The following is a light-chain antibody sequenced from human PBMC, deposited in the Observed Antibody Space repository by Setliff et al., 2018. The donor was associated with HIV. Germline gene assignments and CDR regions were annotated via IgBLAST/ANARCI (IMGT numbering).Light chain of an antibody. CDR1: SSDVGGYNY. Sequence: QSALTQPASVSGSPGQSITISCTGTSSDVGGYNYVSWYQQHPGKAPKLMIFDVSRRPSGVSNRFSGSKSGSTASLTISFLQAEDEADYYCTSYTSSFTYVFGSGTKVTV. V-gene: IGLV2-14*01. CDR2: DVS. J-gene: IGLJ1*01. CDR3: TSYTSSFTYV.